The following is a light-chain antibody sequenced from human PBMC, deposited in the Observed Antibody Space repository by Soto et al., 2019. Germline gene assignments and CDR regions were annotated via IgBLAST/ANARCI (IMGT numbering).Light chain of an antibody. CDR2: KAS. V-gene: IGKV1-5*03. CDR1: QSINTW. CDR3: QQFDSYPIT. Sequence: DIQMTQSPPTLSASIGDRVTITCRASQSINTWLAWYQQTPGKAPKLLIYKASTLETGVPSRFSGSGSGTEFTLSISSLQPDDFATYYCQQFDSYPITFGPGTTVDIK. J-gene: IGKJ3*01.